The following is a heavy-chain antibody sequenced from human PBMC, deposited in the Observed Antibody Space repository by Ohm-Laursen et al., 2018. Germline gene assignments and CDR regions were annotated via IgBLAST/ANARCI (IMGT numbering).Heavy chain of an antibody. V-gene: IGHV3-7*01. CDR1: GFPFYSSW. D-gene: IGHD4-23*01. Sequence: SLRLSCAASGFPFYSSWMTWVRQAPGKGLEWVANMNHDGRESNYVDSVKGRFTISRDNAKNSLDLQMNILRAEDTAVYYCARDVRNGGPPQGSWGQGSLVTVSS. CDR3: ARDVRNGGPPQGS. J-gene: IGHJ5*02. CDR2: MNHDGRES.